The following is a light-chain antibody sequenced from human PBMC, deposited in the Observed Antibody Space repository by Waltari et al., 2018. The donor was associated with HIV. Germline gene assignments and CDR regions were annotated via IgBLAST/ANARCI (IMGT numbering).Light chain of an antibody. CDR3: SSYTSSSTPHVV. Sequence: QSDITQPASVSGTPGTSITISCTGTISSTGGYNYVSWYQQYPGKAPKLMIYEVSNRPSGVSNRFSGSKSGNTASLTISGLQAEDEADYYCSSYTSSSTPHVVFGGGTKLTVL. CDR1: ISSTGGYNY. V-gene: IGLV2-14*01. CDR2: EVS. J-gene: IGLJ2*01.